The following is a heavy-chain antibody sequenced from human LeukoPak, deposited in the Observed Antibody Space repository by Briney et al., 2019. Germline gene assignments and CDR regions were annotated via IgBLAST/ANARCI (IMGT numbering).Heavy chain of an antibody. CDR3: ARVGTMSPFDI. D-gene: IGHD3-10*02. Sequence: ASVKVSCKASGYTLIDYYMHWVRQAPGQGLEWMGWMNPNSGNTGYAQKFQGRVTMTRNTSISTAYMELSSLRSEDTAVYYCARVGTMSPFDIWGQGTMVTVSS. CDR2: MNPNSGNT. V-gene: IGHV1-8*02. CDR1: GYTLIDYY. J-gene: IGHJ3*02.